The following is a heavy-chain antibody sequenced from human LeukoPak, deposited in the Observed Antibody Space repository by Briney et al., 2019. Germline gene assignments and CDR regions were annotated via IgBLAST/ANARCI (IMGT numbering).Heavy chain of an antibody. J-gene: IGHJ5*02. CDR1: GGTFSSYT. D-gene: IGHD1-26*01. CDR2: IIPILGIA. V-gene: IGHV1-69*02. Sequence: SVKVSCKASGGTFSSYTISWVRQAPGQGLEWMGRIIPILGIANYAQKFQGSVTITADKSTSTAYMELSSLRSEDTAVYYCARSFIVGGFDPWGQGTLVTVSS. CDR3: ARSFIVGGFDP.